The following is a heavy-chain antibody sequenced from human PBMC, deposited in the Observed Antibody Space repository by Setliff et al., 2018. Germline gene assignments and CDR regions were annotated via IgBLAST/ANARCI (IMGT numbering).Heavy chain of an antibody. CDR1: AFSFSTYA. V-gene: IGHV3-7*03. J-gene: IGHJ2*01. Sequence: GESLKISCAASAFSFSTYAMSWVRQTPGKGLEWVANVNQDGSDKYYVDSVKGRFTISRDNAKNSLYLQMNSLRTEDTAVYYCARDSTWYWYFDLWGRGTLVTVSS. D-gene: IGHD3-16*01. CDR2: VNQDGSDK. CDR3: ARDSTWYWYFDL.